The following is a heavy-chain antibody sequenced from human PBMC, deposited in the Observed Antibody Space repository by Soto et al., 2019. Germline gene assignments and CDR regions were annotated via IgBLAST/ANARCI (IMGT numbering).Heavy chain of an antibody. CDR1: GGSVSSSSYY. V-gene: IGHV4-61*01. CDR2: IYYSGST. D-gene: IGHD1-1*01. J-gene: IGHJ5*02. CDR3: ARDPRNWPGWFDP. Sequence: QVQLQESGPGLVKPSETLSLTCTVSGGSVSSSSYYWSWIRQPPGKGLEWIGYIYYSGSTNYNPSLKSRVTISVDTSKNQFSLKLSSVTAADTAVYYCARDPRNWPGWFDPWGQGTLVTVSS.